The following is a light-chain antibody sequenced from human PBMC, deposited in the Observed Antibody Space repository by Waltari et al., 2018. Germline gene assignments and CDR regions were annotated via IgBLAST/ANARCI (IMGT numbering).Light chain of an antibody. J-gene: IGLJ2*01. Sequence: QSALTQPPSASGSPGQSVTISCTGTNSDVGTYNYVSWFQQHPGRAPKLLIYEVNKRHSGVPDRFSGSKSDNSASLTVSGLQADDEAVYHCSSYAGSNTLVFGGGTKLTVL. CDR3: SSYAGSNTLV. V-gene: IGLV2-8*01. CDR1: NSDVGTYNY. CDR2: EVN.